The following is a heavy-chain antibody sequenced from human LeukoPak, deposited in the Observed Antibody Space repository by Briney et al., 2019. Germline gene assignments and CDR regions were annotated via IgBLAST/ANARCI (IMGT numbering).Heavy chain of an antibody. J-gene: IGHJ4*02. Sequence: GGSLRLSCAASGFTFSSYAMHWVRQAPGKGLEWVAVISYDGSNKYYADSVKGRFTISRDNSKNTLYLQMDSLRAEDTAVYYCATYLAAAGCGYWGQGTLVTVSP. V-gene: IGHV3-30*04. CDR1: GFTFSSYA. CDR3: ATYLAAAGCGY. D-gene: IGHD6-13*01. CDR2: ISYDGSNK.